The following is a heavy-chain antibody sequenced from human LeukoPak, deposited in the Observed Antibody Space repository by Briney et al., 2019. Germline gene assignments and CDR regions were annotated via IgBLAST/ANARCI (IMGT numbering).Heavy chain of an antibody. CDR2: IRSKANSYAT. CDR3: ARGDSSGYYYGHY. D-gene: IGHD3-22*01. CDR1: GFTFSGSA. V-gene: IGHV3-73*01. J-gene: IGHJ4*02. Sequence: GGSLRLSCAASGFTFSGSAMHWVRQASGKGLEWVGRIRSKANSYATAYAASVKGRFTISRDDSKNTAYLQMNSLKTEDTAVYYCARGDSSGYYYGHYRGQGTLVTVSS.